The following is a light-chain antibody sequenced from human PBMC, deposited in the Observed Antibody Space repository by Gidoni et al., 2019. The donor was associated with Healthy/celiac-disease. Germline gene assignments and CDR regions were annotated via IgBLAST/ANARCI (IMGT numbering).Light chain of an antibody. Sequence: QSALTQPASVSGSPGQSITISCTGTSSDVGSYNLVSWYQQHPGKATKLMMYEGSKRPSGVSNRFSGSKSGNTASLTISGLQAEDEADYYCCSYAGSSTHVFGTGTKVTVL. CDR2: EGS. J-gene: IGLJ1*01. CDR3: CSYAGSSTHV. CDR1: SSDVGSYNL. V-gene: IGLV2-23*01.